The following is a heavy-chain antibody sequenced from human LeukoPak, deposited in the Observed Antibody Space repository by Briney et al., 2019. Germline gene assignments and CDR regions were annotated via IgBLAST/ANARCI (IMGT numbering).Heavy chain of an antibody. CDR2: INPNSGGT. D-gene: IGHD3-10*01. Sequence: ASVKVSCKASGYTFTGYYMHWVRQAPGQGLEWMGWINPNSGGTNYAQKFQGRVTMTRDKYISTAYMELSRLRSDDTAVYYCARDQGEYYGSGSYYKRYYYMDVWGKGTTVTVSS. V-gene: IGHV1-2*02. CDR1: GYTFTGYY. J-gene: IGHJ6*03. CDR3: ARDQGEYYGSGSYYKRYYYMDV.